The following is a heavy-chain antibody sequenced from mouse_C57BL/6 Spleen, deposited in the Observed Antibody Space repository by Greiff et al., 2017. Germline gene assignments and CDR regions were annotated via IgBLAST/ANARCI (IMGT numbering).Heavy chain of an antibody. CDR1: GFTFSDYG. V-gene: IGHV5-17*01. J-gene: IGHJ4*01. CDR3: ARPET. CDR2: ISSGSSTI. Sequence: EVQVVESGGGLVKPGGSLKLSCAASGFTFSDYGMHWVRQAPEKGLEWVAYISSGSSTIYYADTVKGRFTISRDNAKNTLFLQMTSLRSEDTAMYYCARPETWGQGTSVTVSS.